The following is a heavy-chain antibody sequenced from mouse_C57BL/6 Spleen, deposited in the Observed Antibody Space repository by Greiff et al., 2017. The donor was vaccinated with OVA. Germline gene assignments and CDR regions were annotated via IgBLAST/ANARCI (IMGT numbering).Heavy chain of an antibody. J-gene: IGHJ2*01. CDR3: ARRGVYDGYPYFDY. CDR2: IYPGSGST. Sequence: VQLQQPGAELVKPGASVKMSCKASGYTFTSYWITWVKQRPGQGLEWIGDIYPGSGSTNYNEKFKSKATLTVDTSSSTAYMQLSSLTSEDSAVYYCARRGVYDGYPYFDYWGQGTTLTVSS. V-gene: IGHV1-55*01. D-gene: IGHD2-3*01. CDR1: GYTFTSYW.